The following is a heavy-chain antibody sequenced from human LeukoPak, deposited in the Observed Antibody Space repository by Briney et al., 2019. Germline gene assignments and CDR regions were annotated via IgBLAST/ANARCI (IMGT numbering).Heavy chain of an antibody. V-gene: IGHV4-39*07. J-gene: IGHJ4*02. D-gene: IGHD6-13*01. CDR3: ARAPGYSRSWYYFDY. CDR2: IYYSGST. Sequence: SETLSLTCTVSGGSISSSSYYWGWIRQPPGKGLEWIGSIYYSGSTYYNPSLKSRVTISVDTSKNQFSLKLSSVTAADTAVYYCARAPGYSRSWYYFDYWGQGTLVTVSS. CDR1: GGSISSSSYY.